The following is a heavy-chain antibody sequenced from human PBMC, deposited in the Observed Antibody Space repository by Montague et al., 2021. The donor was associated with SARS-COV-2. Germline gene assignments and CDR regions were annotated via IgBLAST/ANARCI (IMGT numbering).Heavy chain of an antibody. CDR3: ARDLGDAPAY. V-gene: IGHV4-59*01. CDR1: GGSISSYY. J-gene: IGHJ4*02. D-gene: IGHD3-16*01. Sequence: SETLSLTCTVSGGSISSYYWSWIRQPPGKGLEWIGYIYYSGSTNXNPSLKSRVTISVDTSKNQFSLKLSSVTAADTAVYYCARDLGDAPAYWGQGTLVTVSS. CDR2: IYYSGST.